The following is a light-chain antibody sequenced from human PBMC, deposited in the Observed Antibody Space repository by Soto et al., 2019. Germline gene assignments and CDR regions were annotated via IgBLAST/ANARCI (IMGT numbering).Light chain of an antibody. CDR2: GNS. CDR1: SSNIGSDYD. CDR3: QSYDSSLTVV. Sequence: QSVLTQPPSVSGAPGQRVTISCTGSSSNIGSDYDVHWYQQLPGTAPKLLVHGNSNRPSGVPDRFSGSKSGTSASLAITGLQAEDESDYYCQSYDSSLTVVFGGGTKLTVL. J-gene: IGLJ2*01. V-gene: IGLV1-40*01.